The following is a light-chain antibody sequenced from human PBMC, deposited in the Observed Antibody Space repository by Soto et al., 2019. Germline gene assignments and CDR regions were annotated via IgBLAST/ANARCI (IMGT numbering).Light chain of an antibody. J-gene: IGLJ1*01. CDR3: CSYTSSSTLV. CDR2: EVT. CDR1: SSDVGGYNY. Sequence: QSALTQPASVSGSPGQSITISCTGTSSDVGGYNYVSWYQQHPGKAPKLMIYEVTNRPSGVSNRFSGSKSGNTASLTISGLQAEDEADYYFCSYTSSSTLVFGTGTKLTVL. V-gene: IGLV2-14*01.